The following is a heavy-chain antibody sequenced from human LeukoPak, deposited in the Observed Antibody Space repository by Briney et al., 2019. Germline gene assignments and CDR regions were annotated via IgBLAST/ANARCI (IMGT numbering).Heavy chain of an antibody. CDR1: GFIFSNYW. V-gene: IGHV3-74*01. CDR3: ASYLTSIPSGMDV. D-gene: IGHD2/OR15-2a*01. CDR2: ISTDGSSR. J-gene: IGHJ6*02. Sequence: GGSLRLSCAASGFIFSNYWMHWLRQEPRKGLVWVSRISTDGSSRSYADSVKGRFTISRDNGKNTLYLQMNSLRAEDTAVYYCASYLTSIPSGMDVWGQGATVTVSS.